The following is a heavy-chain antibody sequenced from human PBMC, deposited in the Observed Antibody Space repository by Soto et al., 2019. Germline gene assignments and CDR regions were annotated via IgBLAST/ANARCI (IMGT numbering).Heavy chain of an antibody. J-gene: IGHJ6*02. CDR2: FSAYNGHT. Sequence: ALVKVSCNAYGFTFSDYVLNWVRQAPRQGLERMAWFSAYNGHTSDAQNLQGRGSMTTATSTSTAYMELRGLTFGDTAVYYCARVIESVTAKHFFDYSAMDVWGQGTTVTV. CDR3: ARVIESVTAKHFFDYSAMDV. CDR1: GFTFSDYV. V-gene: IGHV1-18*01. D-gene: IGHD2-8*01.